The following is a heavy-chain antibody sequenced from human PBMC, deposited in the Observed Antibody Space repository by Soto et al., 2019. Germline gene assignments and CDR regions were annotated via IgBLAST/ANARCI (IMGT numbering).Heavy chain of an antibody. J-gene: IGHJ4*02. CDR2: ISGRGDDT. D-gene: IGHD3-22*01. CDR3: ARAQPTYSSSYFDY. Sequence: EVQLLESGGDLVQPGGSLRLSCAASGFTFSSYAMSWVRQAPGKGLEWVSTISGRGDDTYDTDSVKGRFTISSDNSKNTLYVHINSLGAEDTAVYDGARAQPTYSSSYFDYWGQGTLVTVSS. CDR1: GFTFSSYA. V-gene: IGHV3-23*01.